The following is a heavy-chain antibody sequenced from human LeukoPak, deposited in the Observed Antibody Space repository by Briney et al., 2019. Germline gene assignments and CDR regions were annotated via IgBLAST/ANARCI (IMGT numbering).Heavy chain of an antibody. CDR1: GFTFDDYA. CDR2: ISWNSGTI. Sequence: GRSLRLSCAASGFTFDDYAMHWVRQAPGKSLEWVSGISWNSGTIGYADSVKGRFTISRDNAKNSLYLQMNSLRAEDTALYYCAKDQNAIAVAFDYWGQGTLVTVSS. J-gene: IGHJ4*02. D-gene: IGHD6-19*01. V-gene: IGHV3-9*01. CDR3: AKDQNAIAVAFDY.